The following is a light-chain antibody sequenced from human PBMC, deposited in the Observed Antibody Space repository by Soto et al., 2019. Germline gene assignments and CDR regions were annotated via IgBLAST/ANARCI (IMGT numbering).Light chain of an antibody. CDR1: QYIYGW. Sequence: DIQMTQSPSTLSASVGDRVTITCRATQYIYGWLALYQQKSGKVPKLLIYDASSLESGVPSRFSGSGFGTEFTVTISSLQPDDFATYYCQQYNSYPWTFGQGTKVDIK. CDR2: DAS. V-gene: IGKV1-5*01. J-gene: IGKJ1*01. CDR3: QQYNSYPWT.